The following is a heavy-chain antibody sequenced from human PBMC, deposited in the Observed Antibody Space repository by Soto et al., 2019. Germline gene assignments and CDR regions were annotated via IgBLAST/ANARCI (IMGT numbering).Heavy chain of an antibody. CDR2: IYPSGST. CDR3: VRGRSFSLYDF. V-gene: IGHV4-4*07. J-gene: IGHJ4*02. CDR1: GGSISGHS. Sequence: SSETLSLTCTVSGGSISGHSWIWIRQPAGRGLEWIGHIYPSGSTSYNPSLRGRVTMSLDTSKNQIFLNLTSVTAADTAVFYCVRGRSFSLYDFWGPGTLVTVSS. D-gene: IGHD3-3*01.